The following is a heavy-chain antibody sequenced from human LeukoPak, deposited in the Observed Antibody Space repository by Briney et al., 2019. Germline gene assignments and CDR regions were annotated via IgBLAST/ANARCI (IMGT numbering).Heavy chain of an antibody. CDR3: VKDPTGTYTLYY. V-gene: IGHV3-7*01. D-gene: IGHD3-10*01. J-gene: IGHJ4*02. Sequence: RLSCAASGFTFSNXWMTWVRQAPGKGLEWVANIKQGGSEKYYVDSVKGRFTVSRDNSKNTLNLQMNSLRAEDTAVYYCVKDPTGTYTLYYWGQGXXXXVSX. CDR2: IKQGGSEK. CDR1: GFTFSNXW.